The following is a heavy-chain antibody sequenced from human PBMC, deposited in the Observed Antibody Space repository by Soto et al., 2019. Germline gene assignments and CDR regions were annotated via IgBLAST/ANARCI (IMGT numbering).Heavy chain of an antibody. V-gene: IGHV4-39*01. D-gene: IGHD2-15*01. J-gene: IGHJ6*04. CDR2: IYYSGST. Sequence: SETLSLTCTVSGGSISGSSYYWGWIRQPPGKGLEWIGSIYYSGSTYYNPSLKSRVTLSVDTSKNQFSLKLSSVTAADTAVYYCACLVPAIVVVVAAGTGMDVWGKGTTVTVSS. CDR1: GGSISGSSYY. CDR3: ACLVPAIVVVVAAGTGMDV.